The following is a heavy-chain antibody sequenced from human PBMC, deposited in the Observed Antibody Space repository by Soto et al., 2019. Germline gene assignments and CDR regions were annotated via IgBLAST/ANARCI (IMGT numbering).Heavy chain of an antibody. Sequence: QVQLVQSGAEVKKPGSSVRVSCEASGDTFRNYAISWVRQAPGQGLEWLGGIIPLYGTTNYAQKFQDRVTFTADGSTTTAYLDLSSLRKEDTAVYYCARDLGGCSAGSCRYNWFDLWVQGTLVTVSS. CDR3: ARDLGGCSAGSCRYNWFDL. D-gene: IGHD2-15*01. CDR1: GDTFRNYA. CDR2: IIPLYGTT. V-gene: IGHV1-69*01. J-gene: IGHJ5*02.